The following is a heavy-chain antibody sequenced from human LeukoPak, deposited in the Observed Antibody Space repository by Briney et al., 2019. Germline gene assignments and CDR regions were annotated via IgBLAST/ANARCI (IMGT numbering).Heavy chain of an antibody. CDR2: INQDGSEK. CDR1: GFAYSNFW. J-gene: IGHJ4*02. Sequence: GGSLRLSCAASGFAYSNFWMSWVRQAPGKGLEWVASINQDGSEKYYGDSMKGRVTISRDNTKNSLTLQMHRLRADDRAVYYCVRGEDFYGNSGQGEYWGQGFLVTVSS. CDR3: VRGEDFYGNSGQGEY. D-gene: IGHD5-12*01. V-gene: IGHV3-7*01.